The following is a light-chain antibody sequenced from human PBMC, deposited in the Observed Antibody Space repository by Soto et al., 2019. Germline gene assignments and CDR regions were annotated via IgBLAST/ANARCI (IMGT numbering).Light chain of an antibody. CDR3: QRYDRAPQT. J-gene: IGKJ1*01. CDR1: QVIANY. V-gene: IGKV1-27*01. Sequence: DIQMTQSPSSLSASVGDRVTITCRASQVIANYLDWYQQKPCKVPELLIYAAFTLQSGVPSRFGGSGSGTDFTLTISGLQPEDVSTYYCQRYDRAPQTFGHGTKVEIK. CDR2: AAF.